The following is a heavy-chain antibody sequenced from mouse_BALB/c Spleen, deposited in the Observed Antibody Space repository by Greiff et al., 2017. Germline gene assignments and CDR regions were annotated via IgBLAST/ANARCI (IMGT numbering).Heavy chain of an antibody. CDR2: ISYDGSN. Sequence: VQLKESGPGLVKPSQSLSLTCSVTGYSITSGYYWNWIRQFPGNKLEWMGYISYDGSNNYNPSLKNRISITRDTSKNQFFLKLNSVTTEDTATYYCAYGRYAMDYWGQGTSVTVSS. J-gene: IGHJ4*01. D-gene: IGHD2-10*02. CDR1: GYSITSGYY. V-gene: IGHV3-6*02. CDR3: AYGRYAMDY.